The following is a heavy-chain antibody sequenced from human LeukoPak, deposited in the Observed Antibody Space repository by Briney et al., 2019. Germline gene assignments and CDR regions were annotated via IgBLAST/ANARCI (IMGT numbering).Heavy chain of an antibody. CDR1: GGSISSYY. Sequence: SETLSLTCTVSGGSISSYYWSWIRQPPGKGLEWIGYIYYSGSTNYNPSLKSRVTISVDTSKNHFSLKLSSVTAADTAVYYCARAGAMVRGVIIEQDYYYMDVWGKGTAVTVSS. V-gene: IGHV4-59*01. CDR2: IYYSGST. D-gene: IGHD3-10*01. CDR3: ARAGAMVRGVIIEQDYYYMDV. J-gene: IGHJ6*03.